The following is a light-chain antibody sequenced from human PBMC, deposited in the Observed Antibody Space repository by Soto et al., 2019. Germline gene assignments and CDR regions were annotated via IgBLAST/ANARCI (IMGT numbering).Light chain of an antibody. J-gene: IGKJ1*01. V-gene: IGKV1-9*01. CDR3: QQLKSYPQT. CDR1: QDISNY. Sequence: IQMTQSPSSLSSSLGDIVTITCQASQDISNYLNWYQQKPGKAPKLLMYAASTLQSGVPSRFSGSGSGTEFTLTISSLQPEDFATYYCQQLKSYPQTFGQGTKV. CDR2: AAS.